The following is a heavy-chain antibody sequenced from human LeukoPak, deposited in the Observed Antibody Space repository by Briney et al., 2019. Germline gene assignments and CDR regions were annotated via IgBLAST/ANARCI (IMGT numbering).Heavy chain of an antibody. J-gene: IGHJ4*02. V-gene: IGHV1-18*01. CDR3: AREEYYYDSSGYEVGSCLDY. CDR2: ISAYNGNT. D-gene: IGHD3-22*01. CDR1: GYTFTSYG. Sequence: ASVKVSCKASGYTFTSYGISWVRQAPGQGLEWMGWISAYNGNTNYAQKLQGRVTMTTDTSTSTAYMELRSLRSDDTAVYYCAREEYYYDSSGYEVGSCLDYWGQGTLVTVSS.